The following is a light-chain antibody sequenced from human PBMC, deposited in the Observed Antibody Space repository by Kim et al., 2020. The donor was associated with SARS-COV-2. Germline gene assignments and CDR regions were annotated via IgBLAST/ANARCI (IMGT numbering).Light chain of an antibody. CDR1: SGHSSYA. V-gene: IGLV4-69*01. CDR3: QTWGTGI. J-gene: IGLJ2*01. Sequence: GASVKLTCTRSSGHSSYAIAWHQQQPEKGPRYLMKLNSDGSHCKGDGIPDRFSGSSSGAERYLTISSLQSEDEADYYCQTWGTGIFGGGTKLTVL. CDR2: LNSDGSH.